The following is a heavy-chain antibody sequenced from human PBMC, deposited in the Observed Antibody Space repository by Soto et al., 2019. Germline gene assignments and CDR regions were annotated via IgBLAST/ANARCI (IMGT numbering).Heavy chain of an antibody. Sequence: TSETLSLTCTVSGGSISSSSYYWGWIRQPPGKGLEWIGSIYYSGNTYYNPSLKSRVTISVDTAKNQFSLKLSSVTAADTAVYYCAKDSGYNYGYFRWFDPWGQGTLVTVS. CDR3: AKDSGYNYGYFRWFDP. D-gene: IGHD5-18*01. J-gene: IGHJ5*02. V-gene: IGHV4-39*07. CDR1: GGSISSSSYY. CDR2: IYYSGNT.